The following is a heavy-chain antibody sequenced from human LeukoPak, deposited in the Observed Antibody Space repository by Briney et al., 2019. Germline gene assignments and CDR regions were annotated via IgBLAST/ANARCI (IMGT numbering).Heavy chain of an antibody. CDR3: ARQNNLTICFDY. CDR1: GGSISSYY. V-gene: IGHV4-4*07. D-gene: IGHD4/OR15-4a*01. J-gene: IGHJ4*02. CDR2: IYTSGST. Sequence: PSETLSLTCTVSGGSISSYYWSWIRQPAGNGLEWIGRIYTSGSTNYNPPLKSRVTMSVDTSKNQFSLKLSSVTAADTAVYYCARQNNLTICFDYWGQGTLVTVSS.